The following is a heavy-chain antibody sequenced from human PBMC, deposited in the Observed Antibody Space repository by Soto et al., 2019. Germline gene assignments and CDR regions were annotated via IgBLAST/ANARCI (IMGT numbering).Heavy chain of an antibody. V-gene: IGHV3-15*07. Sequence: EVQLVESGGDLVKPGGSLRLSCAASGFTFNNAWMNWVRQAPGKGLEWVGRIKSQIDGGTTDYVVPVKDRFTISRDDSKDAVYLQMNSLQTEDSAVYYCTSDGRSKQRWYHNGMDVWGPGTTVTVSS. CDR2: IKSQIDGGTT. D-gene: IGHD1-20*01. CDR1: GFTFNNAW. J-gene: IGHJ6*02. CDR3: TSDGRSKQRWYHNGMDV.